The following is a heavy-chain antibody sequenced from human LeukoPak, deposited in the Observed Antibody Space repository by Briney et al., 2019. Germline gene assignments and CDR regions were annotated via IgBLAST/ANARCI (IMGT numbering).Heavy chain of an antibody. V-gene: IGHV3-23*01. Sequence: GGSLRLSCSASGFTFSSYAMSWVRQAPGKGLEWVSAISGSGGSTYYADSVKGRFTISRANSKNTLYLQMNSLRAEDTAVYYCAKGHRSMLYPTSHFDYWGQGTLVTVSS. CDR3: AKGHRSMLYPTSHFDY. CDR2: ISGSGGST. CDR1: GFTFSSYA. D-gene: IGHD2-8*01. J-gene: IGHJ4*02.